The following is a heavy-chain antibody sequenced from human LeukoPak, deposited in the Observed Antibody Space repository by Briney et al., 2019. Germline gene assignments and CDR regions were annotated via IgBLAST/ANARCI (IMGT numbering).Heavy chain of an antibody. CDR2: VYQTGDT. J-gene: IGHJ4*02. CDR1: GGSMNNYY. D-gene: IGHD6-19*01. CDR3: ARHPFSAPFDY. V-gene: IGHV4-59*08. Sequence: PSETLSLTCTVSGGSMNNYYWSWFRRPPGKGLEWIAYVYQTGDTRYNPSLKSLVSISLDTSKNQSSLKVSSVTATDTAVYYCARHPFSAPFDYWGQGILVTVSS.